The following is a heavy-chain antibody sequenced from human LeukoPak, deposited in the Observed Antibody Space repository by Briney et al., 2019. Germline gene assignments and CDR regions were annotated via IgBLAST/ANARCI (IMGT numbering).Heavy chain of an antibody. CDR1: GFTFSSYA. J-gene: IGHJ4*02. V-gene: IGHV3-23*01. CDR2: ISGSGGST. CDR3: AKDDSSSWYDEGDY. Sequence: RAGGSLRLSCAASGFTFSSYAMSWVRQAPGKGLEWVSAISGSGGSTYYADSVKGRFTISRDNSKNTLYLQMNSLRAEDTAVYYCAKDDSSSWYDEGDYWGQGTLVTVSS. D-gene: IGHD6-13*01.